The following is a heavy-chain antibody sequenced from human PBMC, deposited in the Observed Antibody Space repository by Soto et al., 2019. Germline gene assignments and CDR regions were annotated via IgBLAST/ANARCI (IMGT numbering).Heavy chain of an antibody. V-gene: IGHV1-69*02. CDR2: VIPILGMA. Sequence: QVQLVQSGAEVKKPGSSVKVSCTASEGTFNSYTISWVRQAPGQGLEWMGRVIPILGMANFAQKFQGRVMITVDQSTSTAYMVLSSLRSDDTAVYYCATNYGSGSTHFDYWGQGTLVTVSS. D-gene: IGHD3-10*01. CDR1: EGTFNSYT. CDR3: ATNYGSGSTHFDY. J-gene: IGHJ4*02.